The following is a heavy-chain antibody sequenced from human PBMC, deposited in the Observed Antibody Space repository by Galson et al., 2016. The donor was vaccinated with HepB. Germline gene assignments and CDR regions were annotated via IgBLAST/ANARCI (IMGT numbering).Heavy chain of an antibody. CDR1: GFTFSSYS. V-gene: IGHV3-48*04. CDR3: ARGRGVDV. Sequence: SLRLSCAASGFTFSSYSMNWVRQAPGKGLEWVSYISSGAIYYSDSVKGRFTISRDNAKNSLYLQRNSLRGEDTAVYDCARGRGVDVWGQGTTVTVAS. CDR2: ISSGAI. J-gene: IGHJ6*02.